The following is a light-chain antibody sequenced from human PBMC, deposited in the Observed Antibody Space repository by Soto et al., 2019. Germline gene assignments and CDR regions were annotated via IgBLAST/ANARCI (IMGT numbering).Light chain of an antibody. CDR2: GAS. CDR3: QHYNNWPPWT. CDR1: QSVSSN. V-gene: IGKV3-15*01. Sequence: EIVMTKSPDTLSVSPGERATLSCRASQSVSSNLAWYQQKPGQAPRLLIYGASTRATGIPARFSGSGSGTEFTLTICSLQSEDFAVYYCQHYNNWPPWTFGQGTKVDIK. J-gene: IGKJ1*01.